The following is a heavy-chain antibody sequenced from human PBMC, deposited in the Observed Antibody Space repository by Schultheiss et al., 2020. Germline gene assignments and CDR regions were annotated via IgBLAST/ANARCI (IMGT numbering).Heavy chain of an antibody. CDR3: AKGRGYSYGPRGWYFDL. V-gene: IGHV3-21*04. D-gene: IGHD5-18*01. CDR1: GFTFSSYS. CDR2: ISSSSSYI. Sequence: GESLKISCAASGFTFSSYSMNWVRQAPGKGLEWVSSISSSSSYIYYADSVKGRFTISRDNAKNSLYLQMNSLRAEDTAVYYCAKGRGYSYGPRGWYFDLWGRGTLVTVSS. J-gene: IGHJ2*01.